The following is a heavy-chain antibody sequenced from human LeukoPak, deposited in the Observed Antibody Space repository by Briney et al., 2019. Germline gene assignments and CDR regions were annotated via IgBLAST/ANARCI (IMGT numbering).Heavy chain of an antibody. V-gene: IGHV3-21*01. Sequence: PGGSLRLSCAASGFTFSSYSMNWVRRAPGKGLEWVSSISSSSSYIYYADSVKGRFTISRDNAKNSLYLQMNSLRAEDTAVYYCARGGRSSSSWYGYWGQGTLVTVSS. CDR3: ARGGRSSSSWYGY. CDR1: GFTFSSYS. D-gene: IGHD6-13*01. J-gene: IGHJ4*02. CDR2: ISSSSSYI.